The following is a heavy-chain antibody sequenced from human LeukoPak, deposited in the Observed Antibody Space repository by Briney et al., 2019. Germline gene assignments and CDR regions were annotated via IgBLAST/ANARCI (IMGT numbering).Heavy chain of an antibody. Sequence: SETLSLTCTVSGGSISSSSYYWGWIRQPPGKGLEWIGSIYYSGSTNYNPSLKSRVTISVDTSKNQFSLKLSSVTAADTAVYYCARVQQVATISPHAFDIWGQGTMVTVSS. CDR1: GGSISSSSYY. CDR3: ARVQQVATISPHAFDI. D-gene: IGHD5-12*01. CDR2: IYYSGST. V-gene: IGHV4-39*07. J-gene: IGHJ3*02.